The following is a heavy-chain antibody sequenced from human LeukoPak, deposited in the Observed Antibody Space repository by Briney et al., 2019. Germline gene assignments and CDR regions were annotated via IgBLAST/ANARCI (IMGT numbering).Heavy chain of an antibody. CDR3: ARGGVFGYGY. CDR1: GGSFSGYY. Sequence: PSETLSLTCAVYGGSFSGYYWSWIRQPPGKGLECIGEINHSGSTNYNPSLKSRVTISVDTSKNQFSLKLSSVTAADTAVYYCARGGVFGYGYWGQGTLVTVSS. CDR2: INHSGST. V-gene: IGHV4-34*01. J-gene: IGHJ4*02. D-gene: IGHD5-18*01.